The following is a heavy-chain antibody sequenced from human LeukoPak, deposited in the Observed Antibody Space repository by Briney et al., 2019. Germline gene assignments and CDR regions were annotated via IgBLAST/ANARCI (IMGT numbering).Heavy chain of an antibody. D-gene: IGHD1-26*01. CDR3: ARDPASGSYDAQTV. CDR2: IYYSGST. V-gene: IGHV4-59*12. J-gene: IGHJ3*01. CDR1: GGSISSYY. Sequence: SETLSLTCTVSGGSISSYYWSWIRQPPGKGLEWIWYIYYSGSTNYNPSLKSRVTVSVDTSKNQFSLKLSSVTAADTAVYYCARDPASGSYDAQTVWGQGTMVTVSS.